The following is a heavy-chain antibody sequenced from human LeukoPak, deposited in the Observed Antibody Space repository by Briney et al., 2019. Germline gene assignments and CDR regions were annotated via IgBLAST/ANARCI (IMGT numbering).Heavy chain of an antibody. J-gene: IGHJ4*02. CDR3: ARRLSGSGSPITY. Sequence: ASVKVSCKASGYTFTSYYINWVRQATGQGLEWMGWMNPNSGNTGYAQKFQGRVTMTRNTSISTAYMELSSLRSEDTAVYYCARRLSGSGSPITYWGQGTLVTVSS. V-gene: IGHV1-8*01. CDR2: MNPNSGNT. D-gene: IGHD3-10*01. CDR1: GYTFTSYY.